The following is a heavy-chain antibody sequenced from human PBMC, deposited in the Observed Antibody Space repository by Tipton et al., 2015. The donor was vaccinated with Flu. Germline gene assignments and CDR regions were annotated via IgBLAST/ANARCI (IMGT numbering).Heavy chain of an antibody. CDR3: ARGLRAVVRSPLHY. J-gene: IGHJ4*02. CDR1: GGSFSGYY. CDR2: INHSGST. Sequence: TLSLTCAVYGGSFSGYYWSWIRQPPGKGLEWIGEINHSGSTNYNPSLKSRVTISVDTSKNQFSLKLSSMTAADTAVYYCARGLRAVVRSPLHYWGQGTLVTVSS. V-gene: IGHV4-34*01. D-gene: IGHD4-23*01.